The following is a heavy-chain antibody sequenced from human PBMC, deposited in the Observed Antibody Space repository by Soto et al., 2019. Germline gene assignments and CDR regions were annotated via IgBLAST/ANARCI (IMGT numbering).Heavy chain of an antibody. CDR2: MNPNSGNT. D-gene: IGHD6-6*01. CDR3: ARVVNGYSSSYYDY. Sequence: APVKVSCKASGYTFTSYDINWVRHATGQGLEWMGWMNPNSGNTGYAQRFQGRFTMTRNTSISTAYMELSSLRSEDTAVYYCARVVNGYSSSYYDYWGQRTLVTVS. CDR1: GYTFTSYD. V-gene: IGHV1-8*01. J-gene: IGHJ4*02.